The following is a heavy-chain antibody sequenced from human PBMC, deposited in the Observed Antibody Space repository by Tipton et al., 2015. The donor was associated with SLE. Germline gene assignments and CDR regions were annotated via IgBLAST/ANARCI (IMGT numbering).Heavy chain of an antibody. CDR3: ARDPREPGDY. CDR2: MYYSGST. Sequence: TLSLTCAVYGGSFSGYYWSWIRQPPGKGLEWIGTMYYSGSTYYNPSLKSRVTISVDTSKNQFSLKLSSVTAADTAVYYCARDPREPGDYWGQGTLVTVSS. D-gene: IGHD1-26*01. V-gene: IGHV4-34*09. CDR1: GGSFSGYY. J-gene: IGHJ4*02.